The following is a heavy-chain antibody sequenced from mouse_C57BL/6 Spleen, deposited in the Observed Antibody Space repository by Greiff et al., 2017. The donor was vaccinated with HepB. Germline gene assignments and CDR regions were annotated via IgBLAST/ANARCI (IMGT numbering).Heavy chain of an antibody. CDR2: ISSGGDYI. V-gene: IGHV5-9-1*02. CDR1: GFTFSSYA. Sequence: EVHLVESGEGLVKPGGSLKLSCAASGFTFSSYAMSWVRQTPEKRLEWVAYISSGGDYIYYADTVKGRFTISRDNARNTLYLQMSSLKSEDTAMYYCTRDRDYYGSSPQAWFAYWGQGTLVTVSA. CDR3: TRDRDYYGSSPQAWFAY. D-gene: IGHD1-1*01. J-gene: IGHJ3*01.